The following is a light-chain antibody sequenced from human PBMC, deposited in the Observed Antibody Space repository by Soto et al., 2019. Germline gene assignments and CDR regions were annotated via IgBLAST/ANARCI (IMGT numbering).Light chain of an antibody. CDR2: AAS. CDR1: QDSSSW. V-gene: IGKV1-12*01. CDR3: QRANSFPYT. J-gene: IGKJ2*01. Sequence: DIQMTQSPSSVSASVGDRVTITCRASQDSSSWLAWYQQKPGKAPKLLIYAASSLQSGVPSRLSGSGSGTDFTLTISSLPLEDFATYYCQRANSFPYTFGQGTKLDIK.